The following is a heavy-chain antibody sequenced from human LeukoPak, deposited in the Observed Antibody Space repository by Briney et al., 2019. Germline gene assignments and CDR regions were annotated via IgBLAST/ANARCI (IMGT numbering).Heavy chain of an antibody. CDR3: AGPYSSGPPFDY. CDR1: GFTFNNYW. J-gene: IGHJ4*02. Sequence: PGGSLRLSCAASGFTFNNYWMTGVRQVPGKGLEWVANIKPDGSEKYYVDSVKGRFTISRDNAENSLYLQMNSLRVEDTAIYYSAGPYSSGPPFDYWGQGTLVTVSS. CDR2: IKPDGSEK. D-gene: IGHD6-19*01. V-gene: IGHV3-7*01.